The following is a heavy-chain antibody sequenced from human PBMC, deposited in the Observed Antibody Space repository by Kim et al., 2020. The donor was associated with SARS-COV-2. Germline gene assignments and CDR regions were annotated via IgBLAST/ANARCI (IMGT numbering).Heavy chain of an antibody. CDR2: ISGSGGST. CDR3: AKSTRSSVVVAATGDY. CDR1: GFTFSSYA. Sequence: GGSLRLSCAASGFTFSSYAMSWVRQAPGKGLEWVSAISGSGGSTYYADSVKGRFTISRDNSKNTLYLQMNSLRAEDTAVYYCAKSTRSSVVVAATGDYWGQGTLVTVSS. D-gene: IGHD2-15*01. J-gene: IGHJ4*02. V-gene: IGHV3-23*01.